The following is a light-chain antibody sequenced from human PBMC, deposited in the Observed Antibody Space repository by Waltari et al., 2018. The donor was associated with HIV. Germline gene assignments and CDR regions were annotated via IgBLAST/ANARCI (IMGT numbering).Light chain of an antibody. CDR1: QSLLYRSDNKNY. CDR3: QQSYKSPWT. CDR2: GES. V-gene: IGKV4-1*01. Sequence: EIVMTQSPDSLPVSLGERATIDCWSSQSLLYRSDNKNYLRWFQQKPGQPPKLLIYGESTRGSGVPARFSASGSGTNFTLTISSLQAEDVATYYCQQSYKSPWTFGQGTKV. J-gene: IGKJ1*01.